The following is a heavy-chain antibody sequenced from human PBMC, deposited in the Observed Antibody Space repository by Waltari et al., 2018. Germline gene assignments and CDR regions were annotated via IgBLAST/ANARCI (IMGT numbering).Heavy chain of an antibody. CDR2: IYTSGST. Sequence: QVQLQESGPGLVKPSETLSLTCTVSGGSISSYSWSWIRQPAGKGLEWIGRIYTSGSTNYNPSLKSRVTMSVDTSKNQFSLKLSSVTAADTAVYYCARVATDPYYYYYYMDVWGKGTTVTISS. CDR3: ARVATDPYYYYYYMDV. J-gene: IGHJ6*03. V-gene: IGHV4-4*07. CDR1: GGSISSYS.